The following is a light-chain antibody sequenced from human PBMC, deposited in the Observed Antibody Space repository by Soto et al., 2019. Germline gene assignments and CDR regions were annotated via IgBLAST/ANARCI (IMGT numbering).Light chain of an antibody. Sequence: EIVLTQSPATLSLSPGERATLSCRASQSISSYLAWYKQKPGQAPRLLIYGESNRDTGIPARFSGSGSGTDFNLTIISLEPEDFAVYYCKHRSTCTQTFGPGTKVDF. CDR3: KHRSTCTQT. CDR2: GES. V-gene: IGKV3-11*01. J-gene: IGKJ3*01. CDR1: QSISSY.